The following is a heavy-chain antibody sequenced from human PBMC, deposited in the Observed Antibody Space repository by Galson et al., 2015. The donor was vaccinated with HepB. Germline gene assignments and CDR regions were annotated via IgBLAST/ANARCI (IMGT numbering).Heavy chain of an antibody. V-gene: IGHV3-30*15. CDR1: GFNFGENA. CDR2: ISYDGSQE. Sequence: SLRLSCAASGFNFGENAMHWVRQAPGKGLEWVAVISYDGSQEHYADSARGRFTISRDNSKNMLYLHMRSLRLEDSAVYFCARALDDRGYYYYAMDVWGQGTTVAVSS. CDR3: ARALDDRGYYYYAMDV. D-gene: IGHD2-15*01. J-gene: IGHJ6*02.